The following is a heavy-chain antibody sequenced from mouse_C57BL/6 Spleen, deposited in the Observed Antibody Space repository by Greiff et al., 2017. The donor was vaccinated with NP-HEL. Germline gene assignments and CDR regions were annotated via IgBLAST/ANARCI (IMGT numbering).Heavy chain of an antibody. Sequence: QVQLKQPGAELVKPGASVKLSCKASGYTFTSYWMHWVKQRPGQGLEWIGMIHPNSGSTNYNEKFKSKATLTVDKSSSTAYMQLSSLTSEDSAVYYCARSYYGSSFDYWGQGTTLTVSS. V-gene: IGHV1-64*01. CDR3: ARSYYGSSFDY. CDR1: GYTFTSYW. J-gene: IGHJ2*01. D-gene: IGHD1-1*01. CDR2: IHPNSGST.